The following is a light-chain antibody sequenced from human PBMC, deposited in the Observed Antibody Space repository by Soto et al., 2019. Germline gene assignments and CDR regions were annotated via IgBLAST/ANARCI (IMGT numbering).Light chain of an antibody. J-gene: IGKJ5*01. CDR3: QQRKSYPIT. CDR2: AAS. Sequence: DIQLTQSPSFLSASVGDRVTITCRASQDINTHLAWYQQKPGEAPKLLIFAASTLQNGVPSRFSGSGSGTEFTVTITSLQPEDFATYYCQQRKSYPITFGQGTRLEIK. CDR1: QDINTH. V-gene: IGKV1-9*01.